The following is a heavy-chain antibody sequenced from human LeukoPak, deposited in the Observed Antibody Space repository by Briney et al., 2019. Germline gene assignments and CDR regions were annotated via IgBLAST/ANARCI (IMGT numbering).Heavy chain of an antibody. CDR1: GFTFSSYA. Sequence: GGSLRLSCAASGFTFSSYAMSWVRQAPGKGLEWVSAISGSGGSTYYADSVKGRFTISRDNSKNTLYLQMNSLRAEDTAVYYCARDPVTMVRGVIITGSFDYWGQGTLVTVSS. J-gene: IGHJ4*02. D-gene: IGHD3-10*01. CDR2: ISGSGGST. CDR3: ARDPVTMVRGVIITGSFDY. V-gene: IGHV3-23*01.